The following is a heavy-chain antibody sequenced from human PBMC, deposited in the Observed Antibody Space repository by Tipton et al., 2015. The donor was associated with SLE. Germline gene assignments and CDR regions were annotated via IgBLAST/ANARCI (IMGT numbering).Heavy chain of an antibody. Sequence: GLVKPSETLSLTCTVSGGSISSGSYYWSWFRQPAGKGLEWIGHIYTSGSTNSNPSLKSRVTISVDTSKNQFSLKLSSVTAADTAVYYCARGSTRDYWGQGTLVTVSS. CDR2: IYTSGST. CDR3: ARGSTRDY. D-gene: IGHD2-2*01. CDR1: GGSISSGSYY. V-gene: IGHV4-61*02. J-gene: IGHJ4*02.